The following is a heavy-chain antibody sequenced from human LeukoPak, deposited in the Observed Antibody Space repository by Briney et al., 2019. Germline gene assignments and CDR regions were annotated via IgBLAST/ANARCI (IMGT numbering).Heavy chain of an antibody. V-gene: IGHV1-2*02. D-gene: IGHD6-13*01. J-gene: IGHJ6*03. CDR1: GYTFTGYY. CDR2: INPNSGGT. Sequence: VASVKVSCKASGYTFTGYYMHWVRQAPGQGLEWMGWINPNSGGTNYAQKFQGRVTMTRDTSISTAYMELSRLRSDDTAVYYCARDGGTRGSSWYRYYYYMDVWGKGTTVTVSS. CDR3: ARDGGTRGSSWYRYYYYMDV.